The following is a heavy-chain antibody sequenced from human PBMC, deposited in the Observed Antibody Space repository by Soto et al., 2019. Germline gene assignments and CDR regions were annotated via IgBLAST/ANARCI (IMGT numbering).Heavy chain of an antibody. CDR1: GGSFSGYY. J-gene: IGHJ2*01. CDR2: INHSGST. CDR3: ARRRRYCSGGSCRRPGIYWYFDL. Sequence: PSETLSLTCAVYGGSFSGYYWSWIRQPPGKGLEWIGEINHSGSTNYNPSLKSRVTISVDTSKNQFSLKLSSVTAADTAVYYCARRRRYCSGGSCRRPGIYWYFDLWGRGTLVTVSS. D-gene: IGHD2-15*01. V-gene: IGHV4-34*01.